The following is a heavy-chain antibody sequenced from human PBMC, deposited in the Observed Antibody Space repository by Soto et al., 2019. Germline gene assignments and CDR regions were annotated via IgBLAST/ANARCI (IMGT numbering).Heavy chain of an antibody. D-gene: IGHD2-15*01. J-gene: IGHJ4*02. Sequence: SETLSLTCAVYGGSFSGYYWSWIRQPPGKGLEWIGEINHSGSTNYNPSLKSRVTISVDTSKNQFSLKLSSVTAADTAVYYCARVRARYSRDFDYWGQGTLVTVSS. V-gene: IGHV4-34*01. CDR1: GGSFSGYY. CDR2: INHSGST. CDR3: ARVRARYSRDFDY.